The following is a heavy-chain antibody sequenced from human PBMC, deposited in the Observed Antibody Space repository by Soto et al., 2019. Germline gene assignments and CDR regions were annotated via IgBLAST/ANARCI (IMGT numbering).Heavy chain of an antibody. J-gene: IGHJ6*02. V-gene: IGHV1-18*01. Sequence: QVQLVQSGAEMKKPGASVKVSCKGSGYTFNSYDLSWVQQAPGQGLEWMGLIGAYTGDTKYAQKFQDRFTMTTDPSTNTAYMELRSLRSDDTAVYFCARDDRFYGMDVWGRGTTVIVYS. CDR1: GYTFNSYD. CDR3: ARDDRFYGMDV. CDR2: IGAYTGDT. D-gene: IGHD3-22*01.